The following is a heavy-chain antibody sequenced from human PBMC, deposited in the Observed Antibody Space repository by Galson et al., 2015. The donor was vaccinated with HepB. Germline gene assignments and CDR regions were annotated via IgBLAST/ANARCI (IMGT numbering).Heavy chain of an antibody. CDR3: AKGAFGVVTTIDYYFYYMDV. D-gene: IGHD3-3*01. J-gene: IGHJ6*03. CDR2: VSESGGSA. CDR1: GFTFSTYV. V-gene: IGHV3-23*01. Sequence: SLRLSCAAPGFTFSTYVMSWVRQPPGKGLEWVSTVSESGGSANYADSVKGRFIISRDNSKNTLYLQMNSPRVEDTAVYYCAKGAFGVVTTIDYYFYYMDVWGKGTTVTVSS.